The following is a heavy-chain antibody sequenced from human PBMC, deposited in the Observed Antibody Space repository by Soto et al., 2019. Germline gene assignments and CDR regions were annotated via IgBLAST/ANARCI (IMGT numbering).Heavy chain of an antibody. V-gene: IGHV4-30-4*01. CDR1: GGSISSGDYY. CDR2: IYYSGST. CDR3: ARAKGVQDYYDSSGYYPLTNYYYYGMDV. J-gene: IGHJ6*04. Sequence: TLSLTCSVSGGSISSGDYYWSWIRQPPGKGLEWIGYIYYSGSTYYNPSLKSRVTIPVDTSKNQFSLKLSSVTAADTAVYYCARAKGVQDYYDSSGYYPLTNYYYYGMDVWGKGTTVTVSS. D-gene: IGHD3-22*01.